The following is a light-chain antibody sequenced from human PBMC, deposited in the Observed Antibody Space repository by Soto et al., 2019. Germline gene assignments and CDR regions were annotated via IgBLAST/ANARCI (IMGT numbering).Light chain of an antibody. J-gene: IGKJ1*01. CDR2: KAS. V-gene: IGKV1-5*03. CDR3: QQYNNYGSWT. Sequence: DIQVTQSPSTLSASVGDRVTITCRASQSISGWLAWYQQKPGKAPNLLIYKASTLESGVPSRFSGSGSGTEFTLTISGLQPDDFATYYCQQYNNYGSWTLGQGTKVEIK. CDR1: QSISGW.